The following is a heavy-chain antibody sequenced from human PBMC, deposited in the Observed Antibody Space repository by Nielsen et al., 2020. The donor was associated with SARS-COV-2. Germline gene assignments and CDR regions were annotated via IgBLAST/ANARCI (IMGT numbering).Heavy chain of an antibody. D-gene: IGHD3-16*01. J-gene: IGHJ5*02. CDR2: IDPSDSYT. V-gene: IGHV5-10-1*01. CDR1: GYSFTSYW. Sequence: GESLKISCKGSGYSFTSYWISWVRQMPGKGLEWMGRIDPSDSYTNYSPSFQGHVTISADKSISTAYLQWSSLKASDTAMYYCARQSYHGEDYVWGSSWGQGTLVTVSS. CDR3: ARQSYHGEDYVWGSS.